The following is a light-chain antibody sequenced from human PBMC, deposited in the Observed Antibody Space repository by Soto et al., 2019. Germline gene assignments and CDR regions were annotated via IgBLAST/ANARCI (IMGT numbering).Light chain of an antibody. CDR1: QSVSSN. J-gene: IGKJ4*01. CDR3: QQYSNSPLT. Sequence: EIVMTQSPATLSLSPGERATLSCKASQSVSSNLAGYQQKPGQAPRLLIYGASTRATGIPARFSGSGSGTEFTLTISSLESEDFAVYYCQQYSNSPLTFGGGTKVEIK. V-gene: IGKV3-15*01. CDR2: GAS.